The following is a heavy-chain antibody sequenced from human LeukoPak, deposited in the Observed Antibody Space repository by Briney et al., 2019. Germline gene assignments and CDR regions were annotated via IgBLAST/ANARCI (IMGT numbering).Heavy chain of an antibody. CDR2: IYTSGST. D-gene: IGHD6-13*01. CDR3: ARELAAADYYYYYMDV. V-gene: IGHV4-4*07. J-gene: IGHJ6*03. CDR1: GGSISSYY. Sequence: SETLSLTCTVSGGSISSYYWSWIRQPAGKGLEWIGRIYTSGSTNYNPSLKSRVTMSVDTSKNQFSLKLGSVTAADTAVYYCARELAAADYYYYYMDVWGKGTTVTVSS.